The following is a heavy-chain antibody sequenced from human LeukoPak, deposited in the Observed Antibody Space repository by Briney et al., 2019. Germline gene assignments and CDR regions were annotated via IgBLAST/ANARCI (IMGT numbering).Heavy chain of an antibody. Sequence: GGSLRLSCVASGFTFDDYAMHWVRQAPGKGLEWVSGISWKSGSKGYADSVKGRFTISRDNAKDSLYLQMNSLRAEDKALYYFAKGFYYDSSCAFDIWGQGTMVTVSS. D-gene: IGHD3-22*01. V-gene: IGHV3-9*01. CDR2: ISWKSGSK. CDR3: AKGFYYDSSCAFDI. J-gene: IGHJ3*02. CDR1: GFTFDDYA.